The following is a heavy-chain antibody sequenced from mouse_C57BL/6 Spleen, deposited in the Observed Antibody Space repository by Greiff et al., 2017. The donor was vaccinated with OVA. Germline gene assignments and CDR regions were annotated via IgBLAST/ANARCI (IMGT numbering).Heavy chain of an antibody. V-gene: IGHV1-69*01. CDR1: GYTFTSYW. CDR2: IDPSASYT. D-gene: IGHD1-1*01. J-gene: IGHJ2*01. Sequence: QVQLQQPGAELVMPGASVKLSCKASGYTFTSYWMHWVKQRPGQGLEWIGEIDPSASYTNYNQKFKGKSTLTVYKSSSTAYMQLSSLTSEDSAVYYCARKFITTVVATDYFDYWGQGTTLTVSS. CDR3: ARKFITTVVATDYFDY.